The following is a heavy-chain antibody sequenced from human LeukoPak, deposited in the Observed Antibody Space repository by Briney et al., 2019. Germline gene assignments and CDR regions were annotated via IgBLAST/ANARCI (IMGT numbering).Heavy chain of an antibody. CDR1: GFTFSSYA. Sequence: GGSLRLSCAASGFTFSSYAMSWVRQAPGKGLEWVSVISGSGGSTYYADSVKGRFTISRDNAKNKVYLQMNSLRAEDTAVYYCAKDREGSGWYVFDYWGQGTLVTVSS. CDR2: ISGSGGST. V-gene: IGHV3-23*01. D-gene: IGHD6-19*01. J-gene: IGHJ4*02. CDR3: AKDREGSGWYVFDY.